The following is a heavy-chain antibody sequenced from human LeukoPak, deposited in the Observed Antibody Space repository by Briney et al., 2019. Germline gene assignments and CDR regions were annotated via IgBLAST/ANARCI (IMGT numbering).Heavy chain of an antibody. D-gene: IGHD3-9*01. J-gene: IGHJ3*02. Sequence: PGGSLRLSCAASGFTFSSYAMSWVRQAPGKGLEWVANIKQDGSEKYYVDSVKGRFTISRDNAKNSLYLQMNSLRAEDTAVYYCARDSHDILTGYPNEPGDIWGQGTMVTVSS. CDR3: ARDSHDILTGYPNEPGDI. V-gene: IGHV3-7*01. CDR2: IKQDGSEK. CDR1: GFTFSSYA.